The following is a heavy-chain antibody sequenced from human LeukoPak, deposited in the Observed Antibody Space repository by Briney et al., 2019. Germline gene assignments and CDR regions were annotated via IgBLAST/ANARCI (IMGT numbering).Heavy chain of an antibody. V-gene: IGHV1-69*13. CDR1: GGTFSTYA. CDR2: HIPNFDTT. Sequence: ASVKVSCKASGGTFSTYAISWLRQAPGQGLEWMGGHIPNFDTTDYARKFHGRLTITADESTRTAYMELSSLRSEDTAVYFCARDASGDYPLSYFDFWGQGTLVTVSS. D-gene: IGHD4-17*01. J-gene: IGHJ4*02. CDR3: ARDASGDYPLSYFDF.